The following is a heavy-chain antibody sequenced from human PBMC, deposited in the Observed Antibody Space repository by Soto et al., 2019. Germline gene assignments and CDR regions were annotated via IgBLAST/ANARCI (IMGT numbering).Heavy chain of an antibody. CDR2: IYYSGST. Sequence: SETLSLTCTVSGGSISSYYWSWIRQPPGKGLEWIGYIYYSGSTNYNPSLKSRVTISVDTSKNQFSLKLSSVTAADTAVYYCARVITGTTIGSSDYYYGMDVWGQGTTVTVSS. D-gene: IGHD1-7*01. CDR3: ARVITGTTIGSSDYYYGMDV. J-gene: IGHJ6*02. V-gene: IGHV4-59*01. CDR1: GGSISSYY.